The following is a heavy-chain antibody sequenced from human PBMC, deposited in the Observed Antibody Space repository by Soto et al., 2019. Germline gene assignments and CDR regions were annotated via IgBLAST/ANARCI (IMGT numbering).Heavy chain of an antibody. D-gene: IGHD1-7*01. CDR1: GGSISSYY. V-gene: IGHV4-59*01. J-gene: IGHJ5*02. CDR3: ARDLIQVFNHPNWNYGWFDP. Sequence: SETLSLTCTVSGGSISSYYWSWIRQPPGKGLEWIGYIYYSGSTNYNPSLKSRVTISVDTSKNQFSLKLSSVTAADTAVYYCARDLIQVFNHPNWNYGWFDPWGQGTLVTVSS. CDR2: IYYSGST.